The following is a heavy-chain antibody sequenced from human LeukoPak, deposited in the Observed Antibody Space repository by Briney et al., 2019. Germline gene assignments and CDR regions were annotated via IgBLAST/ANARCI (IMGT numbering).Heavy chain of an antibody. CDR3: ARHAPLGYSSVWYPPPNWFDP. CDR2: INHSGNT. Sequence: SETLSLTCTVSGGSISSSSYYWGWIRQPPGKGLEWIGEINHSGNTNYNPSLKSRVTISVDTSKNHFSLKLSSVTAADTAVYYCARHAPLGYSSVWYPPPNWFDPWGQGTLVTVSS. V-gene: IGHV4-39*01. D-gene: IGHD6-19*01. CDR1: GGSISSSSYY. J-gene: IGHJ5*02.